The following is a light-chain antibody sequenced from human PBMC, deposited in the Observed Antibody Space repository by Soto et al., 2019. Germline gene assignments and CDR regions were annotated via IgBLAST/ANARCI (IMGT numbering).Light chain of an antibody. Sequence: QSALPQPASVSGSPGQSITISCTGTSSDVGGYNYVSWYQHHPGKAPKLIIFEITNRPSGDSTLFSGYTSGNAAYLTISGLQAEDEADYYCTSYTSSNTVSGFRTGT. V-gene: IGLV2-14*01. J-gene: IGLJ1*01. CDR2: EIT. CDR3: TSYTSSNTVSG. CDR1: SSDVGGYNY.